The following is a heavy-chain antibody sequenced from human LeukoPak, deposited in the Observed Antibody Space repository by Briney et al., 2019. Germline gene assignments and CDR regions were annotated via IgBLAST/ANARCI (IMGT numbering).Heavy chain of an antibody. CDR2: IYTSGST. CDR1: GGSTSSGDSY. CDR3: ARDYGDSLNFDY. J-gene: IGHJ4*02. Sequence: SETLSLTCTVSGGSTSSGDSYWTWIRQPAGNGLEWIGRIYTSGSTNYNPSLKSRLTISVDTSKNQFSLKLSSVTAADTAVYYCARDYGDSLNFDYWGQGTLVTVSS. V-gene: IGHV4-61*02. D-gene: IGHD4-17*01.